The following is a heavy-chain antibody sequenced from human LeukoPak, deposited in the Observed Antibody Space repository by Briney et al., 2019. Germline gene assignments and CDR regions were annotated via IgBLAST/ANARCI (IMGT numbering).Heavy chain of an antibody. CDR2: IYTSGST. Sequence: SETLSLTCTVSGGSISSYYWSWIRQPAGKGLEWIGRIYTSGSTNYNPSLKSRVTMSVDTSKNQFSLKLSSVTAADTAVYYCARCLSSYYDFWSGHNWFDPWGQGTLVTVSS. J-gene: IGHJ5*02. D-gene: IGHD3-3*01. CDR1: GGSISSYY. V-gene: IGHV4-4*07. CDR3: ARCLSSYYDFWSGHNWFDP.